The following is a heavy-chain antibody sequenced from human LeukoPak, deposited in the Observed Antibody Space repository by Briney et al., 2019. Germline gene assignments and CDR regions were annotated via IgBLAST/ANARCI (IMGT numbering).Heavy chain of an antibody. CDR3: ARERSSSSGYFDY. Sequence: GASVKVSCKASGGTFSSYAISWVRQAPGQGLEWVGGILPIFGTANYAQKFQGRVTITADESTSTADMELSSLRSEDTAVYYCARERSSSSGYFDYWGQGTLVTVSS. CDR1: GGTFSSYA. J-gene: IGHJ4*02. D-gene: IGHD6-19*01. CDR2: ILPIFGTA. V-gene: IGHV1-69*13.